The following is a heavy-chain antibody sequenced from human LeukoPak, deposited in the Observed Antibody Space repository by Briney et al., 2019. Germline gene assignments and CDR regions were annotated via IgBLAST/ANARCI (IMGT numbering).Heavy chain of an antibody. CDR2: IHTTGST. CDR1: GGSISSYY. V-gene: IGHV4-4*07. Sequence: PSETLSLTCTVSGGSISSYYWSWIRQPAGKGLEWIGLIHTTGSTNYNPSLKSRVTMSVGTSKNQFSLKLSSVTAADTAVYYCARDRYYYDSSGYSIFDYWGQGTLVTVSS. D-gene: IGHD3-22*01. J-gene: IGHJ4*02. CDR3: ARDRYYYDSSGYSIFDY.